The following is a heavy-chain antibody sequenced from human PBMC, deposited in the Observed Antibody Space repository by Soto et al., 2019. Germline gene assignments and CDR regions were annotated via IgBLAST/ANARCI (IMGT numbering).Heavy chain of an antibody. CDR2: VYFSGNT. J-gene: IGHJ5*02. D-gene: IGHD6-25*01. CDR3: GSVRPSGYVLS. CDR1: GGSLSSYY. V-gene: IGHV4-59*01. Sequence: LTCTVSGGSLSSYYWTWIRQSPGKGLEWIGYVYFSGNTNYNPSLKSRVAISIDTSKNQFSLRLASVTAADTAFYYCGSVRPSGYVLSWGQGTLVTVSS.